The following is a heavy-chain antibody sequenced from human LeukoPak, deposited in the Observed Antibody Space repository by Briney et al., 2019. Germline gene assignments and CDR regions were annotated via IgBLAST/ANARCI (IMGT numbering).Heavy chain of an antibody. J-gene: IGHJ4*02. CDR1: GYIFTGYY. CDR2: INPDSGGT. D-gene: IGHD2-8*02. V-gene: IGHV1-2*02. Sequence: PGASVKVSCKASGYIFTGYYIHWVRQTPGQGLEWMGWINPDSGGTNYAQKFQGRVTMTRDTSITTVSLELTSLRSDDTAVYYCARGTGGSLSSIDKWGQGALVTVSS. CDR3: ARGTGGSLSSIDK.